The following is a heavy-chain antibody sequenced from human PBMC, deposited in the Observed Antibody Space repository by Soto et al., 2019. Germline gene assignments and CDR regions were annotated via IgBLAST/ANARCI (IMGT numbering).Heavy chain of an antibody. CDR2: IIPILGTA. CDR1: GGTFSSYT. V-gene: IGHV1-69*08. CDR3: ARFGYCTNGVCLYFDY. J-gene: IGHJ4*02. D-gene: IGHD2-8*01. Sequence: SVKVSCKASGGTFSSYTISWVRQAPGQGLEWMGRIIPILGTANYAQKFQGRVTITADESTSTAYMELSSLRSEDTAVYYCARFGYCTNGVCLYFDYWGQGTLVTVSS.